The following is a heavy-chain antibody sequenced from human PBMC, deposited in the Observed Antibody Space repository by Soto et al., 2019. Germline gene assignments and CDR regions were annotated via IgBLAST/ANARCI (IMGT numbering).Heavy chain of an antibody. D-gene: IGHD6-13*01. J-gene: IGHJ3*02. CDR2: IWYDGNNK. V-gene: IGHV3-33*01. Sequence: QVQLVESGGGVVQPGRSLRLSCAASGFTFSSYGMHWVRQAPGKGLEWVAVIWYDGNNKYYADSVKGRFTISRDNSKNPLYRQMDSLGAEDTAMYYCATDQTCSWSACRIWGQGTMVTVSS. CDR1: GFTFSSYG. CDR3: ATDQTCSWSACRI.